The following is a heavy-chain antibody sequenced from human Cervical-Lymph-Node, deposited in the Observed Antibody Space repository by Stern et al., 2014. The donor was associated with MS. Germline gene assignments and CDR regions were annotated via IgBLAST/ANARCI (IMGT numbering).Heavy chain of an antibody. Sequence: QVQLQESGPGLVKPSETLSLTCTVSGDSLNIYYWSWIRQSPGQGLEWIGHVYYTGSTNYNPSRKSRVTISLDKSKNQFSLKLISVTAADTAVYFCAREEVVVPGGLRYWGQGTLVTVSS. V-gene: IGHV4-59*01. CDR2: VYYTGST. CDR3: AREEVVVPGGLRY. J-gene: IGHJ4*02. CDR1: GDSLNIYY. D-gene: IGHD3-16*01.